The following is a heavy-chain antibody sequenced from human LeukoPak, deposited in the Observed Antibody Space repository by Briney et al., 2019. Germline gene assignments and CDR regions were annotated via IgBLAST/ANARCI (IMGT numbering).Heavy chain of an antibody. J-gene: IGHJ4*02. CDR1: GGSFSGYY. CDR2: INHSGST. Sequence: PSETLSLTCAVYGGSFSGYYWSWIRQPPGKGLEWIGEINHSGSTNYNPSLKSRVTISVDTSKNQFSLKLSSVTAADTAVYYCARRSRGIDYWGQGTLVTVSS. V-gene: IGHV4-34*01. CDR3: ARRSRGIDY.